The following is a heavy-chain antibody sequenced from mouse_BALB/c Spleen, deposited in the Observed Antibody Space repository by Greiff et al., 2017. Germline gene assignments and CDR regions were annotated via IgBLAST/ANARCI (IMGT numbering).Heavy chain of an antibody. J-gene: IGHJ4*01. CDR2: ISSGGSYT. CDR3: ASPTNWEYAMDY. CDR1: GFTFSSYA. Sequence: EVQLVESGGGLVKPGGSLKLSCAASGFTFSSYAMSWVRQTPEKRLEWVATISSGGSYTYYPDSVKGRFTISRDNAKNTLYLQMSSLRSEDTAMYYCASPTNWEYAMDYWGQGTSVTVSS. D-gene: IGHD4-1*01. V-gene: IGHV5-9-3*01.